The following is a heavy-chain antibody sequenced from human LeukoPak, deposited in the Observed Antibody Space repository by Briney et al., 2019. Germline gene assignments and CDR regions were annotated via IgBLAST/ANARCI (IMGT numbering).Heavy chain of an antibody. CDR1: GASFNSDDQY. CDR2: IHPSGML. Sequence: SETLSLACTVSGASFNSDDQYWNWIRQSPGKGLEWIGSIHPSGMLYNNPSLESRVTMSRDTSKNQFSLNLNSVTAADTAVYFCSRGLDSRKLGYWGQGILVTVSP. CDR3: SRGLDSRKLGY. J-gene: IGHJ4*02. V-gene: IGHV4-31*03. D-gene: IGHD3-22*01.